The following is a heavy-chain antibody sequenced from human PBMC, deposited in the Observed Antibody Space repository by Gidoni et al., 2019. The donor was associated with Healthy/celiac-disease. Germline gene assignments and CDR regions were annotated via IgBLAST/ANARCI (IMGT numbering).Heavy chain of an antibody. CDR3: ARDHRLYYYDSSGYYGDYFDY. V-gene: IGHV3-21*01. D-gene: IGHD3-22*01. CDR2: IRRRSSYI. Sequence: EVQLVESGGGLVKPGGSLSLSCAASVFTFSSYSMNWVRQAPGKGLEWVSSIRRRSSYIYYADSVKGRFTISRDNAKNSLYLQMNSLRAEDTAVYYCARDHRLYYYDSSGYYGDYFDYWGQGTLVTVSS. J-gene: IGHJ4*02. CDR1: VFTFSSYS.